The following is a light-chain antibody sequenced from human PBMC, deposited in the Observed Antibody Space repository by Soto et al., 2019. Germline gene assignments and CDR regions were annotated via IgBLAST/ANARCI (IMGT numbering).Light chain of an antibody. CDR1: TSNIGAAYD. V-gene: IGLV1-40*01. CDR3: QSFDNSLSLWV. J-gene: IGLJ3*02. CDR2: GNS. Sequence: QSVLTQPPSVSGAPGQGVTISCTGSTSNIGAAYDVHWYQQLPGTAPKLLIYGNSNRPSGAPDRFSGSKSGTSASLPITGLEPADEADHYYQSFDNSLSLWVFGGGTQLTVL.